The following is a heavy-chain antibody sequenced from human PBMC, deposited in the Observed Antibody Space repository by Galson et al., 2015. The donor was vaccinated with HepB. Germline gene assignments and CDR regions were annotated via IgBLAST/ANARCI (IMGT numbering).Heavy chain of an antibody. CDR3: TTDQNYYDSSGYHIAYFDY. V-gene: IGHV3-15*07. CDR2: IKSKTDGGTT. Sequence: SLRLSCAASGFTFSTAWMNWVRQAPGKGLEWVGRIKSKTDGGTTDYAAHGKVRFTISRDDSKNTLYLQMNSLKTEDTAVYYCTTDQNYYDSSGYHIAYFDYWGQGTLVTVSS. CDR1: GFTFSTAW. D-gene: IGHD3-22*01. J-gene: IGHJ4*02.